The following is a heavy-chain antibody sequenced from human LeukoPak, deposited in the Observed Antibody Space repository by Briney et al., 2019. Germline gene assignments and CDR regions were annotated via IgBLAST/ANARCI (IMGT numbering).Heavy chain of an antibody. J-gene: IGHJ6*03. Sequence: SETLSLTCTVSGGSISSSSYYWGWIRQPPGKGLEWIGSIYYSGSTYYNPSLKSRVTISVDTSKNQFSLKLSSVTAADTAVYYCAIGYSSSWYFLTLAPHMDVWGKGTTVTISS. CDR1: GGSISSSSYY. V-gene: IGHV4-39*01. D-gene: IGHD6-13*01. CDR2: IYYSGST. CDR3: AIGYSSSWYFLTLAPHMDV.